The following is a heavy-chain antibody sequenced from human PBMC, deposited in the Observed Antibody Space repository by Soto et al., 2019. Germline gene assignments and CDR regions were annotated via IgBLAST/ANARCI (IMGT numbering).Heavy chain of an antibody. J-gene: IGHJ5*02. CDR1: GGSISSYY. CDR3: ARETTVTKFDP. V-gene: IGHV4-59*01. Sequence: SETLSLTCTVSGGSISSYYWSWIRQPPGKGLEWIGYIYYSGSTNYNPSLKSRVTISVDTSKNQFSLKLSSVTAADTAVYYCARETTVTKFDPWGQGNLVTVSS. CDR2: IYYSGST. D-gene: IGHD4-17*01.